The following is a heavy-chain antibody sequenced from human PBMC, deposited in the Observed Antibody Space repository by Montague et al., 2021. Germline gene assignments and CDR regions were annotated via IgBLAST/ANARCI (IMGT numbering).Heavy chain of an antibody. CDR2: TSYNGSP. Sequence: SETLSLTCSVSGGSISRRPYYWAWTRQPPGKGLEWIATTSYNGSPYSDSALKSRVTISVDTSKNQLSLRLTSVTATDTAVYYCARLTFAIGDTPEVFDIWGQGTTVTVSS. CDR1: GGSISRRPYY. J-gene: IGHJ3*02. CDR3: ARLTFAIGDTPEVFDI. D-gene: IGHD3/OR15-3a*01. V-gene: IGHV4-39*01.